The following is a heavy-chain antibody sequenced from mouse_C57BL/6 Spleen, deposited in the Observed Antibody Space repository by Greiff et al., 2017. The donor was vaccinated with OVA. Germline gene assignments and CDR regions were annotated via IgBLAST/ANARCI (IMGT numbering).Heavy chain of an antibody. CDR1: GYTFTDYY. CDR2: INPNNGGT. CDR3: ARGGSLHYFDY. V-gene: IGHV1-22*01. J-gene: IGHJ2*01. Sequence: VQLQQPGPELVKPGASVKMSCKASGYTFTDYYMHWVKQSHGKSLEWIGYINPNNGGTSYNQKFKGKATLTVDKSSSTAYMELRSLTSEESAVXARARGGSLHYFDYWGQGTTLTVSS.